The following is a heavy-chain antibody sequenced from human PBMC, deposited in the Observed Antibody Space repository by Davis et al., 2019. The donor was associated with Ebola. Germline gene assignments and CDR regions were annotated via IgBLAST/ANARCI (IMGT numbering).Heavy chain of an antibody. D-gene: IGHD3-10*01. CDR1: GDSITSGRYY. V-gene: IGHV4-61*02. CDR3: ATDATPRGLSGMDV. Sequence: PSETLSLTCTVSGDSITSGRYYWTWIRQPAGKGLEWIGPIYTSGSTNYNPSLKSRVTISVDTSKNQFSLILRSVTAADTALYYCATDATPRGLSGMDVWGQGTTVTVSS. J-gene: IGHJ6*02. CDR2: IYTSGST.